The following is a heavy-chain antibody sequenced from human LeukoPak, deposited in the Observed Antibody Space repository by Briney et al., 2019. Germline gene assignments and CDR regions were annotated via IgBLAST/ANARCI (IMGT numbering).Heavy chain of an antibody. CDR1: GYTFTSYD. V-gene: IGHV1-8*01. D-gene: IGHD6-13*01. CDR2: MNPNSGNT. Sequence: ASVKVSCKASGYTFTSYDINWVRQATGQGLEWMGWMNPNSGNTGYAQKFQGRVTMTRNTSISTAYMELSNLRSEDTAVYYCARSPRYSSSWYYFVYWGQGTLVTVSS. CDR3: ARSPRYSSSWYYFVY. J-gene: IGHJ4*02.